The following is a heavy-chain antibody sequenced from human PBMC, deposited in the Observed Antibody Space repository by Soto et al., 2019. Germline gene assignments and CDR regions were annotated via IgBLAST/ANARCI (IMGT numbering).Heavy chain of an antibody. V-gene: IGHV3-23*04. J-gene: IGHJ4*02. CDR2: ISDSGGTS. CDR1: GFIFSNYV. Sequence: EVQLVDSGGGLVQPGGSLRLSFAASGFIFSNYVMSWVRQAPGKGLEWVSSISDSGGTSYYADSVKGRFTISRANSKNTLYLQMNSLRAEDTAIYYCAKRPRALLTFDYWGQGTLVTVSS. CDR3: AKRPRALLTFDY. D-gene: IGHD1-26*01.